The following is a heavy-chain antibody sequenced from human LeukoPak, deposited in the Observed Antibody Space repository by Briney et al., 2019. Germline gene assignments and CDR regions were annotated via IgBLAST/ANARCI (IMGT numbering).Heavy chain of an antibody. V-gene: IGHV3-21*01. J-gene: IGHJ3*02. CDR2: ISSSSSYI. D-gene: IGHD5-12*01. Sequence: PGGSLRLSCAASGFTFSSYSMNWVRQAPGKGLEWVSSISSSSSYIYYADSVKGRFAISRDNAKNSLYLQMNSLRAEDTAVYYCARDRYSGYDYPDAFDIWGQGTMVTVSS. CDR3: ARDRYSGYDYPDAFDI. CDR1: GFTFSSYS.